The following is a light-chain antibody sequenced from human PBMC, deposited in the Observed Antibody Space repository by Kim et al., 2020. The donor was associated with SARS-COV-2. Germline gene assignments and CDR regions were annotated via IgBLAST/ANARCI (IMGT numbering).Light chain of an antibody. J-gene: IGKJ4*01. CDR2: RAS. CDR1: QSIGNW. CDR3: QQYHSFPPT. Sequence: DIQMTQSPSTLSTSVGDRVTITCRASQSIGNWLAWYQQKPGKAPKLLISRASNLQSGVPSRFSGSGSGTELTLTISSLEPDDFATYYCQQYHSFPPTFGGGTKVDI. V-gene: IGKV1-5*03.